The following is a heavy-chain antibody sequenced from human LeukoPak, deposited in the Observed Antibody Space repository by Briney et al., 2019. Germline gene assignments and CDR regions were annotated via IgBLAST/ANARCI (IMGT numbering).Heavy chain of an antibody. D-gene: IGHD3-3*01. CDR3: ARVGYDFWSGYYTRSGVGDWFDP. Sequence: ASVKVSCKASGYTFTGYYMHWVRQAPGQGLEWMGWINPNSGGTNYAQKFQGRVTMTRDASVSTANMELSRLRSEDTAVYYCARVGYDFWSGYYTRSGVGDWFDPWGQGTLVTVSS. V-gene: IGHV1-2*02. J-gene: IGHJ5*02. CDR2: INPNSGGT. CDR1: GYTFTGYY.